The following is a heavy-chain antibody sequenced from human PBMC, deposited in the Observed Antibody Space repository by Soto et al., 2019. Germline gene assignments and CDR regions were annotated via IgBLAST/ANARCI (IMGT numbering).Heavy chain of an antibody. CDR2: ISSSSSYI. J-gene: IGHJ4*02. CDR1: GFTFSSYS. CDR3: ARLPKGSLVTA. D-gene: IGHD2-21*02. V-gene: IGHV3-21*01. Sequence: GGSLRLSCAASGFTFSSYSMNWVRQAPGKGLEWVSSISSSSSYIYYADSVKGRFTISRDNAKNALFLQMNSLRDDDTATYYCARLPKGSLVTAWGQGTRVTVSS.